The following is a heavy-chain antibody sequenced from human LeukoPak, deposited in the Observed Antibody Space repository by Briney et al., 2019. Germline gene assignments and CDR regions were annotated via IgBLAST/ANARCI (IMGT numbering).Heavy chain of an antibody. CDR2: IRYDGSNK. Sequence: GGSLRLSCAASGFTFSSYGMHWVRQAPGKGLEGVAFIRYDGSNKYYADSVKGRFTISRGNSKNTLYLQMNSLRAEDTAVYYCAGEVAVAGDIPAEYFQHWGQGTLVTVSS. CDR1: GFTFSSYG. V-gene: IGHV3-30*02. J-gene: IGHJ1*01. CDR3: AGEVAVAGDIPAEYFQH. D-gene: IGHD6-19*01.